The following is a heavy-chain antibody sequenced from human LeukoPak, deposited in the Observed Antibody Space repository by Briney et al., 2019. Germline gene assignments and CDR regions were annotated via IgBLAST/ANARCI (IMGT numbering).Heavy chain of an antibody. CDR3: ARLKGSWYVFDY. J-gene: IGHJ4*02. D-gene: IGHD6-13*01. Sequence: KSSETLSLTCTVSGGSISSSSYYWGWIRQPPGKGLEWIGSIYYSGSTYYNPSLKSRVTISVDTSKNQFSLKLSSVTAADTAVYYCARLKGSWYVFDYWGQGTLVTVSS. CDR2: IYYSGST. CDR1: GGSISSSSYY. V-gene: IGHV4-39*01.